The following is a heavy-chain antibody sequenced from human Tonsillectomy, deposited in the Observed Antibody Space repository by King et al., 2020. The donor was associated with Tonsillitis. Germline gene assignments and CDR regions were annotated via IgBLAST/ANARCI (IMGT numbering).Heavy chain of an antibody. CDR3: ARDKESGSFYGYFEN. J-gene: IGHJ4*02. D-gene: IGHD1-26*01. V-gene: IGHV3-30*14. Sequence: QLVQSGGGVVQPGRSLRLSCAASGFTFSSYAMHWVRQAPGQGLEWVAVISYYGSSKHYTDSVKGRFTISRDNSKNTVYLQMNSLRAEDTAVYYCARDKESGSFYGYFENWGQGALVTVSS. CDR2: ISYYGSSK. CDR1: GFTFSSYA.